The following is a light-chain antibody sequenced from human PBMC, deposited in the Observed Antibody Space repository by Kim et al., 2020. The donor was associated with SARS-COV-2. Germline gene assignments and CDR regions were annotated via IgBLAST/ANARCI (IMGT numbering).Light chain of an antibody. J-gene: IGKJ4*01. CDR1: QSVSSSY. CDR2: GAS. V-gene: IGKV3-20*01. Sequence: EIVLTQSPGTLSLSPGERATLSCRASQSVSSSYLAWYQQKPGQAPRLLIYGASSRATGIPDRFSGSGSGTDFTLTISRLEPEDFAVYYCQQYGSSPQTFGGETKLEI. CDR3: QQYGSSPQT.